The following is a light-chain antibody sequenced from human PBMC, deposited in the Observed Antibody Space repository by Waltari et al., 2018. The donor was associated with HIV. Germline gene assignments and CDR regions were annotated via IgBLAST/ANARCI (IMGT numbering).Light chain of an antibody. CDR3: QQYNKWPRGT. CDR2: GAS. CDR1: QSVSSY. V-gene: IGKV3-15*01. Sequence: EIVMTQSPATLSASQGERATLSCRASQSVSSYLAWYQQKPGQAPRLLIYGASTRVTGVPARFSGSGSGTEFTLTISSLQSEDFAVYYCQQYNKWPRGTFGGGTKVEVK. J-gene: IGKJ4*01.